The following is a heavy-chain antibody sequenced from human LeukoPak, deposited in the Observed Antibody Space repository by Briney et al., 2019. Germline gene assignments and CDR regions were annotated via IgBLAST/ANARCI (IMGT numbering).Heavy chain of an antibody. J-gene: IGHJ4*02. Sequence: TGGSLRLSCAASGFTFSSYAMSWVCQAPGKGLGWVSAISGSGGSTYYADSVKGRFTISRDNSKNTLYLQMNSLRAEDTAVYYCAKDPDPHYYYDSSGKPPDYWGQGTLVTVSS. V-gene: IGHV3-23*01. CDR1: GFTFSSYA. CDR3: AKDPDPHYYYDSSGKPPDY. CDR2: ISGSGGST. D-gene: IGHD3-22*01.